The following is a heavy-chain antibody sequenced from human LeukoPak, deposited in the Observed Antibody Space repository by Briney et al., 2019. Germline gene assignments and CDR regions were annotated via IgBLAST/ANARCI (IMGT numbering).Heavy chain of an antibody. J-gene: IGHJ4*02. CDR2: IYPGDSDT. V-gene: IGHV5-51*01. CDR3: ARPMVAAPGKGFLY. D-gene: IGHD6-13*01. CDR1: AYSFTSNW. Sequence: GESLKISCKGSAYSFTSNWISWVRQMPGKGLEWMGIIYPGDSDTRYSPSFQGQVTISVDTSVSTAYLQWSSLKASDSAIYYCARPMVAAPGKGFLYWGQGTLVTVSS.